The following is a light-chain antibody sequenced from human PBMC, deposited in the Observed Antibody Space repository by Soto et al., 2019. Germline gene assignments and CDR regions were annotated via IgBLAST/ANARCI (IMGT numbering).Light chain of an antibody. CDR1: QSVSSSY. CDR3: QQYGSPPPIT. Sequence: EIVLTQSPGTLSLSPGERATLSCRASQSVSSSYLAWYQQKPRQAPSLLIYGASSRATGIPDRFSGSGSGTDVILTISRLEPEDFAVYYCQQYGSPPPITFGQGTRLEIK. V-gene: IGKV3-20*01. J-gene: IGKJ5*01. CDR2: GAS.